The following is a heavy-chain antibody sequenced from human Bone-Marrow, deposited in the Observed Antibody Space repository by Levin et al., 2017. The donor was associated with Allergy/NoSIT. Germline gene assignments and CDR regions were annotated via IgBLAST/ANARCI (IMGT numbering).Heavy chain of an antibody. J-gene: IGHJ4*01. CDR2: IYQSGST. D-gene: IGHD6-13*01. V-gene: IGHV4-38-2*01. Sequence: PSETLSLTCAVSGYSISSGFYWAWIRQSPEKGLEWIGSIYQSGSTPSNPSLKSRVTISMDTSKNQFSLKLTSVTAADTAVYYCATRIAITERFYWGQGTLVTVSS. CDR3: ATRIAITERFY. CDR1: GYSISSGFY.